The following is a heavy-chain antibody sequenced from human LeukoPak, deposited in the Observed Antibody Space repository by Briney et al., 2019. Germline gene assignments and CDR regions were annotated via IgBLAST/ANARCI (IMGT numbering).Heavy chain of an antibody. V-gene: IGHV4-39*01. D-gene: IGHD6-19*01. Sequence: PSETLSLTCTVSGGSFSRSSYYWGWTRQPPGKGLEWIGSIHYSGSAYYNPSLKSRVTISGDTSKNQFSLKLTSVTAADTAVYYCARRCDSSGWTDFDYWGQGTLVTVSS. CDR1: GGSFSRSSYY. J-gene: IGHJ4*02. CDR3: ARRCDSSGWTDFDY. CDR2: IHYSGSA.